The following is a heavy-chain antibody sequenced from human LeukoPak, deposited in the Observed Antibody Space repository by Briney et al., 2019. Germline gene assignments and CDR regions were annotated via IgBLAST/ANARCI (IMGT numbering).Heavy chain of an antibody. V-gene: IGHV3-66*01. Sequence: GGSLRLSCAASGFTVSSNYMSWVRQAPGKGLEWVSVIYSGGSTYYADSVKGRFTISRDNSKNTLYLQMNSLRAEDTAVYYCAREYYGSDNWFDPWGQGTLVTVSS. D-gene: IGHD3-10*01. CDR3: AREYYGSDNWFDP. CDR2: IYSGGST. J-gene: IGHJ5*02. CDR1: GFTVSSNY.